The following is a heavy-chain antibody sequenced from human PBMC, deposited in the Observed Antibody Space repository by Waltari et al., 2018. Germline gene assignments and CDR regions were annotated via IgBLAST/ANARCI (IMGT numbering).Heavy chain of an antibody. Sequence: EVQLLESGGGLVQPGGSLRLSCAASGFAVSTYDMAWVRQAPGMGLEWVSSISAISGGAYYPDSVGCRFTVSRDNSKDTVYLQINGLRAEDTAVYDCARGPSAGWRWFDPWGQGPWSPSPQ. D-gene: IGHD6-19*01. CDR2: ISAISGGA. CDR1: GFAVSTYD. CDR3: ARGPSAGWRWFDP. V-gene: IGHV3-23*01. J-gene: IGHJ5*02.